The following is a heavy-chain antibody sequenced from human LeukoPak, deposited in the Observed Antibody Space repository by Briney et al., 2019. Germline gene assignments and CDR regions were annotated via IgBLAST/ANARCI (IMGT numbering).Heavy chain of an antibody. CDR1: GFTFSSYA. Sequence: GGSLRLSCAASGFTFSSYAMSWVRQAPGKGLEWVSAISGSGGSTYYADSVKGRFTISRDNSKDTLYLQMNSLRAEDTAVYYCAKEKNQRNDYGDYVYWGQGTLVTVSS. CDR3: AKEKNQRNDYGDYVY. V-gene: IGHV3-23*01. J-gene: IGHJ4*02. CDR2: ISGSGGST. D-gene: IGHD4-17*01.